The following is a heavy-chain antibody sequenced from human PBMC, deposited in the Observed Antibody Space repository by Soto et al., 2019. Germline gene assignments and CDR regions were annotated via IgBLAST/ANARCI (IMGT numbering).Heavy chain of an antibody. D-gene: IGHD3-10*01. CDR1: AFTANGDY. V-gene: IGHV3-53*01. J-gene: IGHJ4*02. CDR3: ASTRRSGTYYYFDY. CDR2: IYKGGGT. Sequence: GGARRLGSTASAFTANGDYRSWFRQVPGKQRGGVSVIYKGGGTFYADAGKGRFTIAADNPKNTVFREINSLRAEDPAVYYCASTRRSGTYYYFDYWGLGTLVPVSS.